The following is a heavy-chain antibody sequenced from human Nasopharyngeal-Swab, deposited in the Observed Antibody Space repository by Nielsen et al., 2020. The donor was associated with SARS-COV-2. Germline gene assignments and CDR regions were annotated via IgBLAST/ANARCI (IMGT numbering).Heavy chain of an antibody. V-gene: IGHV3-21*01. J-gene: IGHJ4*02. CDR1: GFTFSSYS. D-gene: IGHD4-17*01. Sequence: GGSLRLSCAASGFTFSSYSMNWVRQAPGKGLEWVSSISSSSSYIYYADSVKGRFTISRDNAKNSLYLQMNSLRAEDTAVYYCARGGHKHDYGDYGLGYWGQGTLVTVSS. CDR3: ARGGHKHDYGDYGLGY. CDR2: ISSSSSYI.